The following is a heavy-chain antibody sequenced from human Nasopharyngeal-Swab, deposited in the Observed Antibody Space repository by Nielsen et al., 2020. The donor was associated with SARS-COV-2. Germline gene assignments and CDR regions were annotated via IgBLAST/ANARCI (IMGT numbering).Heavy chain of an antibody. D-gene: IGHD2-2*02. CDR1: GCSISSYY. CDR3: ASKDHAGYCSSTSCYTDYYYMDV. J-gene: IGHJ6*03. CDR2: IYYSGST. Sequence: GSLRLSCTVSGCSISSYYWSWIRQPPGKGLEWIGYIYYSGSTNYNPSLKSRVTISVDTSKNQFSLKLSSVTAADTAVYYCASKDHAGYCSSTSCYTDYYYMDVWGKGTTVTVSS. V-gene: IGHV4-59*01.